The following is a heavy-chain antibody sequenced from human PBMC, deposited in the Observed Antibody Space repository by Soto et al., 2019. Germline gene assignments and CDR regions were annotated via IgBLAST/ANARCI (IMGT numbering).Heavy chain of an antibody. CDR3: GRLDSSYYFDY. Sequence: GESLKFSYKGSGYTFTTYWIGWVRQMPGKGLEGMGIIYPGDSDTTYSPPFQGQLANSADKSISTAYLQWNSLKASDSAMYYCGRLDSSYYFDYWGQGTLVTVSS. D-gene: IGHD3-22*01. CDR1: GYTFTTYW. V-gene: IGHV5-51*01. CDR2: IYPGDSDT. J-gene: IGHJ4*02.